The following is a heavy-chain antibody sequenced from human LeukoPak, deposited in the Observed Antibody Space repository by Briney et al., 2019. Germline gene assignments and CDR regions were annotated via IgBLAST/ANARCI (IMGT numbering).Heavy chain of an antibody. CDR2: IYHSGST. Sequence: SETLSLTCTVSGGSVSSGSYYWSWIRQPPGKGLEWIGYIYHSGSTNYNPSLKSRVTISVDRSKNQFSLQLNSVTAADTAVYYCARSITMIVVVIFPFDYWGQGTLVTVSS. V-gene: IGHV4-30-2*01. J-gene: IGHJ4*02. CDR1: GGSVSSGSYY. D-gene: IGHD3-22*01. CDR3: ARSITMIVVVIFPFDY.